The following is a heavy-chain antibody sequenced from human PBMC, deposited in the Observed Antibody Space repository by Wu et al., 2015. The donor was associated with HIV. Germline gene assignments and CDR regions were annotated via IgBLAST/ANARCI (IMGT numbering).Heavy chain of an antibody. CDR2: INPNSGDT. CDR3: ARELYDSSGYFYVHSMDV. V-gene: IGHV1-2*02. J-gene: IGHJ6*03. Sequence: QVQLVQSGAEVKKPGASVKVSCRASGYTFTGHFIHWVRQAPGQGLEWMGWINPNSGDTKYAQKFEGRVTMTRDTSITTAYMDLSRLIFDDTAVYYCARELYDSSGYFYVHSMDVWGKGTTVTVSS. CDR1: GYTFTGHF. D-gene: IGHD3-22*01.